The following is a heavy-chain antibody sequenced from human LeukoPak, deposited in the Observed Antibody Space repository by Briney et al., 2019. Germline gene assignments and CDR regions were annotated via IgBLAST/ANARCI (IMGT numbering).Heavy chain of an antibody. CDR2: IWYDGSNK. V-gene: IGHV3-33*06. J-gene: IGHJ4*02. D-gene: IGHD4-17*01. CDR1: GFTFSRYG. Sequence: GRSLRLSCAASGFTFSRYGMHWVRQAPGKGLEWVAVIWYDGSNKYYADSVKGRFAISRDNSKNTLYLQMNSLRAEDTAVYYCAKDSARLRNQNYFAYWGQGTLVTVSS. CDR3: AKDSARLRNQNYFAY.